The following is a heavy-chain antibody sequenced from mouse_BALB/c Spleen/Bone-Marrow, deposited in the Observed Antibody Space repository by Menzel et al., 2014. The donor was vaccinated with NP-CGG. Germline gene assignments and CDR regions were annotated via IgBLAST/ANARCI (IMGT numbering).Heavy chain of an antibody. D-gene: IGHD1-1*01. J-gene: IGHJ2*01. CDR3: ARPTTVVATGGSFDY. CDR2: ISSGGSYT. CDR1: GFTFSSYG. Sequence: EVKLMESGGDLVKPGGSLKLSCAASGFTFSSYGMSWVRQTPDKRLEWAATISSGGSYTYYPDSVKGRFTISRDNAKNTLYLQMSSLKSEDTAMYYCARPTTVVATGGSFDYWGQGTTLTVSS. V-gene: IGHV5-6*01.